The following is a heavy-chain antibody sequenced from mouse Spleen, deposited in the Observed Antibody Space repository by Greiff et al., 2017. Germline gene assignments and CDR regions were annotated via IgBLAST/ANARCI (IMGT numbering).Heavy chain of an antibody. Sequence: VHVKQSGPELVKPGASVKIPCKASGYTFTDYNMDWVKQSHGKSLEWIGDINPNNGGTIYNQKFKGKATLTVDKSSSTAYMELRSLTSEDTAVYYCARRDYGSSYWYFDVWGAGTTVTVSS. V-gene: IGHV1-18*01. CDR1: GYTFTDYN. D-gene: IGHD1-1*01. CDR2: INPNNGGT. J-gene: IGHJ1*01. CDR3: ARRDYGSSYWYFDV.